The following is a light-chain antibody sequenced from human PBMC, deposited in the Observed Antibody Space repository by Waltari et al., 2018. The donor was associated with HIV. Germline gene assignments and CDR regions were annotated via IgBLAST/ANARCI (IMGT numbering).Light chain of an antibody. V-gene: IGLV2-14*01. J-gene: IGLJ1*01. CDR2: DVS. CDR1: SSDVGGYNS. Sequence: QSALTQPASVSGSPGQSITISCTGTSSDVGGYNSVSWYQQHPGKAPKFMIYDVSNRPSGVSNRFSGSKSGNTASLTISGLQAEDEADYYCTSYTSSSGYVFGTGTKVTVL. CDR3: TSYTSSSGYV.